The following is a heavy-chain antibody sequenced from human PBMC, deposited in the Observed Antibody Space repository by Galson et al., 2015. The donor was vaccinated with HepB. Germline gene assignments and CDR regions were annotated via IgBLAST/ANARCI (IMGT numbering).Heavy chain of an antibody. CDR1: GGSISSGDYY. CDR3: ARTLIGMATVHFDY. CDR2: IYYSEST. V-gene: IGHV4-31*03. Sequence: TLSLTCTVSGGSISSGDYYWSWIRQHPGKGLEWIGYIYYSESTYYNPSLKSRASISVDTSKNQFSLKLSSVTAADTAVYYCARTLIGMATVHFDYWGQGTLVTVSS. J-gene: IGHJ4*02. D-gene: IGHD5-24*01.